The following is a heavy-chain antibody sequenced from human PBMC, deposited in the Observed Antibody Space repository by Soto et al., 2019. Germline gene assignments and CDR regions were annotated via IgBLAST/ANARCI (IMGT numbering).Heavy chain of an antibody. J-gene: IGHJ5*02. Sequence: SETLSLTCTVSGGSISSYYWSWIRQPPGKGLEWIGYIYYSGSTNYNPSLKSRVTISVDTSKNQFSLRLSSVTAADTAVDYCARVKNYYDSSGYPYNWFDPWGQGTLVTVSS. CDR2: IYYSGST. V-gene: IGHV4-59*01. D-gene: IGHD3-22*01. CDR3: ARVKNYYDSSGYPYNWFDP. CDR1: GGSISSYY.